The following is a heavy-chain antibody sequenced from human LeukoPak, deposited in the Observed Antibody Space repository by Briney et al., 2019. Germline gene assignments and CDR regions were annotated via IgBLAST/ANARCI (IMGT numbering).Heavy chain of an antibody. CDR3: ARAWTAVAGGFDY. CDR1: GFTFSSYW. J-gene: IGHJ4*02. D-gene: IGHD6-19*01. V-gene: IGHV3-7*01. CDR2: IKQDGSEK. Sequence: GGSLRLSCAASGFTFSSYWMSWVRQAPGKGLEWVANIKQDGSEKYYVDSVKGRFTISRDNAKNSLYLQMNSLRAEDTAVYYCARAWTAVAGGFDYWGQGTLVTVSS.